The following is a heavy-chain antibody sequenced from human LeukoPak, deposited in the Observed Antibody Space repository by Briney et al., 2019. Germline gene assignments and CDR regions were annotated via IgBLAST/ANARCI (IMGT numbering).Heavy chain of an antibody. CDR1: GGTFSSYA. CDR3: ARDSSSWTNWFDP. V-gene: IGHV1-69*13. J-gene: IGHJ5*02. CDR2: IIPIFGTA. D-gene: IGHD6-13*01. Sequence: SVKVSCKASGGTFSSYAISWVRQAPGQGLEWMGGIIPIFGTANYAQKFRGRVTITADESTSTAYMELSSLRSEDTAVYYCARDSSSWTNWFDPWGQGTLVTVSS.